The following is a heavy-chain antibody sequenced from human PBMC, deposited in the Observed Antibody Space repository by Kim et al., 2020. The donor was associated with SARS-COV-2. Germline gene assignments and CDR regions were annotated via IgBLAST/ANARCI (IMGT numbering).Heavy chain of an antibody. CDR2: IYYSGST. D-gene: IGHD1-26*01. Sequence: SETLSLTCTVSGGSISSGGYYWSWIRQHPGKGLEWIGYIYYSGSTYYNPSLKSRVTISVDTSKNQFSLKLSSVTAADTAVYYCARQPTGSHYGMDVWGQGTTVTVSS. CDR1: GGSISSGGYY. J-gene: IGHJ6*02. V-gene: IGHV4-31*03. CDR3: ARQPTGSHYGMDV.